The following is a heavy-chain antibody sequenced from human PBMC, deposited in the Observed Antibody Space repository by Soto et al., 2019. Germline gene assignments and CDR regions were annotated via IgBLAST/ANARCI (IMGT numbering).Heavy chain of an antibody. CDR3: ARARDIVVVPAGYISSWYDF. CDR1: GYTFTGYY. Sequence: ASVKVSCKASGYTFTGYYMHWVRQAPGQGLEWMGWINPNSGGTNYAQKFQGRVTMTRDTSISTAYMELSRLRSDDTAVYYCARARDIVVVPAGYISSWYDFWGDGTPVPVS. CDR2: INPNSGGT. D-gene: IGHD2-2*01. V-gene: IGHV1-2*02. J-gene: IGHJ5*01.